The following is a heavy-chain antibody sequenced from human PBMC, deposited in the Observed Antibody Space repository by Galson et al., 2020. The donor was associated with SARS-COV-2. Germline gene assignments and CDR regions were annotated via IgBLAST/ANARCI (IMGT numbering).Heavy chain of an antibody. CDR2: TYYRSKWFN. D-gene: IGHD1-1*01. CDR1: GDSVSDNTVA. Sequence: SQTLSLTCAISGDSVSDNTVAWAWIRHPPSRGLAWLERTYYRSKWFNDYAPFVRGRMSISADTSNNQFSLQLSSVTSEDTAVYFCARDLVRTTQNWFDPWGQGTLVIVSS. V-gene: IGHV6-1*01. CDR3: ARDLVRTTQNWFDP. J-gene: IGHJ5*02.